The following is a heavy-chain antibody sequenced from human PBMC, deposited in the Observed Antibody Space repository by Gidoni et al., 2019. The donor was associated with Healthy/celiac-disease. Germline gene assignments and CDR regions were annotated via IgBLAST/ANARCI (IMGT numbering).Heavy chain of an antibody. CDR2: IIPIFGTA. Sequence: QVQLVQSGAEVKKPGSSVKVSCKASGGTFSSYAISWVRQAPGQGLEWMGGIIPIFGTANYAQKFQGRVTMTADESTSTAYMELSSLRSEDTAVYYCASSQPGEYSSSSVYYGMDVWGQGTTVTVSS. CDR1: GGTFSSYA. CDR3: ASSQPGEYSSSSVYYGMDV. V-gene: IGHV1-69*01. D-gene: IGHD6-6*01. J-gene: IGHJ6*02.